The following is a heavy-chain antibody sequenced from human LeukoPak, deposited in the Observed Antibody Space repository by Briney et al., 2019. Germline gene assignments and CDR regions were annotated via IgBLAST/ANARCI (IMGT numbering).Heavy chain of an antibody. D-gene: IGHD2-2*01. Sequence: GRSLRLSCAASGFTFNRYGMHWVRQAPGKGLEWVAVTSYDGSNNFYADSVKGRFTISRDSSKNTLYLQMSSLRAEDTAVYYCARALDCSSTSCYEKYYYFYYAMDVWGQGTTVTVSS. J-gene: IGHJ6*02. CDR1: GFTFNRYG. CDR3: ARALDCSSTSCYEKYYYFYYAMDV. CDR2: TSYDGSNN. V-gene: IGHV3-33*01.